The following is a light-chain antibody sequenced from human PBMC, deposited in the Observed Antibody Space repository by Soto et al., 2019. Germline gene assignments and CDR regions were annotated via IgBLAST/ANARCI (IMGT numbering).Light chain of an antibody. CDR1: QSIRTY. Sequence: DIQLTQSPSSLSASVGDRVAITCLASQSIRTYLNWYQQKPGKAPKVLIYAASNLQSGVPPRFSGSGSGTDFTLTISSLQPEDVATYFCQQSYRTPITFGQGTRLEIK. J-gene: IGKJ5*01. CDR3: QQSYRTPIT. V-gene: IGKV1-39*01. CDR2: AAS.